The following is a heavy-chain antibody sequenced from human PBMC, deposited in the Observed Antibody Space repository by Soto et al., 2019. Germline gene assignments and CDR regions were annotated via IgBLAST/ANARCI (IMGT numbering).Heavy chain of an antibody. D-gene: IGHD1-1*01. V-gene: IGHV3-21*01. CDR3: ARDRGPATANW. CDR2: ISSSSSYI. Sequence: PGGSLRLACAASGFTFSSYSMNWVRQAPGKGLEWVSSISSSSSYIYYADSVKGRFTISRDNAKNSLYLQMNSLRAEDTAVYYCARDRGPATANWWGQGTLVTVSS. CDR1: GFTFSSYS. J-gene: IGHJ4*02.